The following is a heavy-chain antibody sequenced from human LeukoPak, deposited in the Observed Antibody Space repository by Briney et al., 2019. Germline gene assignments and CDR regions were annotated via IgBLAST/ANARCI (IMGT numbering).Heavy chain of an antibody. D-gene: IGHD2-15*01. Sequence: PSETLSLTCTVSGGSISNSGGFYWSWIRQHPGDGLEWIGFISYRGSTYYNPSLKSRVSMSVDTSRRQFSLRLTSVTDEDTAAYYCARISQSSGGFYYWGQGTLVTVSS. CDR1: GGSISNSGGFY. CDR3: ARISQSSGGFYY. CDR2: ISYRGST. J-gene: IGHJ4*02. V-gene: IGHV4-31*02.